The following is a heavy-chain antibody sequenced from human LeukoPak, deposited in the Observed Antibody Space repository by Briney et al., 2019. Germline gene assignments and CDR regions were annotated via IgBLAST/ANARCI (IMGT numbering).Heavy chain of an antibody. CDR3: ARDLYYYDSSGYYYGGGRLDY. Sequence: ASVKVSCKASGYTFTSHYMHWVRQAPGQGLEWMGIINPSGGSTSYAQKFQGRVTMTRDTSTSTVYMELSSLRSEDTAVYYCARDLYYYDSSGYYYGGGRLDYWGQGTLVTVSS. D-gene: IGHD3-22*01. CDR1: GYTFTSHY. CDR2: INPSGGST. J-gene: IGHJ4*02. V-gene: IGHV1-46*01.